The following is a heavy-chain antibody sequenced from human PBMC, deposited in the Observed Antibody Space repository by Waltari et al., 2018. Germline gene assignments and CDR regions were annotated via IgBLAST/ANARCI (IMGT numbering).Heavy chain of an antibody. CDR3: ATSFSGSYFGIRFDY. V-gene: IGHV1-69-2*01. CDR1: GYTFTDYY. CDR2: LAPEDGEP. Sequence: EVQLVQSGAEVKKPGATVKISCKASGYTFTDYYMHWVQQATGKGLEWMGLLAPEDGEPIYAEKFQGRVTITADTSTDTSYMELSSLRSEDTAVYYCATSFSGSYFGIRFDYWGQGTLVTVSS. J-gene: IGHJ4*02. D-gene: IGHD1-26*01.